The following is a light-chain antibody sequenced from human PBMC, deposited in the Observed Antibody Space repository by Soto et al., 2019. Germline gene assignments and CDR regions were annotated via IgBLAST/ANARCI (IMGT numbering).Light chain of an antibody. V-gene: IGKV3-20*01. Sequence: IVLTQSPGTLSLSPGERATLSCRASQSVSSSYLAWYQQKPGQAPRLLIYGASSRATGIPDRFSGSGSGTDFTLTFSRLEPGDFAVYYCQQYVTSPPGTFGQGTKVEIK. CDR2: GAS. CDR1: QSVSSSY. CDR3: QQYVTSPPGT. J-gene: IGKJ1*01.